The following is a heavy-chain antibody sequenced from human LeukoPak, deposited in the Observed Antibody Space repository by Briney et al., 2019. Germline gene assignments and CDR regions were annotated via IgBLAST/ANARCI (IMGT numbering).Heavy chain of an antibody. CDR1: GFTVSSNY. CDR2: IYSGGST. CDR3: ARVGYSYGFDY. J-gene: IGHJ4*02. D-gene: IGHD5-18*01. Sequence: GGSLRLSCAASGFTVSSNYMSWVRQAPGKGLEWVPVIYSGGSTYYADSVKGRFTISRDNSKNTLYLQMNSLRAEDTAVYYCARVGYSYGFDYWGQGTLVTVSS. V-gene: IGHV3-66*01.